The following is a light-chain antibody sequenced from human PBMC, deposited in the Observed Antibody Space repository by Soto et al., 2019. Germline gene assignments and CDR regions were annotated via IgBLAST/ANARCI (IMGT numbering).Light chain of an antibody. Sequence: QSVLTQPPSVSGAPGQRVTISCTGSSSNIGAGYDVHWYQQLPGAAPKLLIYGNTNRPSGVPDRFSGSKSGTSASLAITGLQAEDEADYYCQSYDSSPSNSGVFGTGTKAPS. CDR1: SSNIGAGYD. CDR2: GNT. J-gene: IGLJ1*01. V-gene: IGLV1-40*01. CDR3: QSYDSSPSNSGV.